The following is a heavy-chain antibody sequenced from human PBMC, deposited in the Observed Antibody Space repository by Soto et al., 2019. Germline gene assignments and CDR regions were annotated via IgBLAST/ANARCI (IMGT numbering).Heavy chain of an antibody. D-gene: IGHD3-16*01. CDR3: ARAVKGAVMDV. V-gene: IGHV3-74*01. Sequence: EVQLVESGGGLVQPGGSLRLSCAASGFTFSSYWMHWVRQTPGKGLVWVSRINSDGSGTSYADSVKGRFTFSRDNAKNTLYLQLNSLRAEDTAVYYCARAVKGAVMDVWGQGTTVTVSS. CDR1: GFTFSSYW. J-gene: IGHJ6*02. CDR2: INSDGSGT.